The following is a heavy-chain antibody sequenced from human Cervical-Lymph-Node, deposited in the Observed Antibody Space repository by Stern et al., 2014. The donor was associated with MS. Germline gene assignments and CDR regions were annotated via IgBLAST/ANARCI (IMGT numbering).Heavy chain of an antibody. D-gene: IGHD3-16*01. CDR1: GYRFSSYW. Sequence: EVQLVESGAEIKKAGESLKISCKVSGYRFSSYWIGWVRPMPGKGLEWMGIIYPDGSDIRYSPSFEGHVSFSVDKSISTAYLQWSSLKASDTAMYYCATTTSRSSWYDSQYWGQGTQVTVSS. J-gene: IGHJ4*02. CDR2: IYPDGSDI. V-gene: IGHV5-51*03. CDR3: ATTTSRSSWYDSQY.